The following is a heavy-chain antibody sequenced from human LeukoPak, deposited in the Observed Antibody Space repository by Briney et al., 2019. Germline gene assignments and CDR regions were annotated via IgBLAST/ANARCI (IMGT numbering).Heavy chain of an antibody. D-gene: IGHD3-10*01. Sequence: SETLSLTCAVYGGSFSGYYWSWIRQPPGKGLEWIGEINHSGSTNYNPSLKSRVTISVDTSKNQFSLKLGSVTAADTVVYYCARGVVRGVNPYYYYYGMDVWGQGTTVTVSS. CDR3: ARGVVRGVNPYYYYYGMDV. V-gene: IGHV4-34*01. CDR2: INHSGST. CDR1: GGSFSGYY. J-gene: IGHJ6*02.